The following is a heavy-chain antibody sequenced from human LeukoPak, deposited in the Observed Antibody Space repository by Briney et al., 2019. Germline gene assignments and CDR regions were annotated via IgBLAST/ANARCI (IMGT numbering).Heavy chain of an antibody. CDR2: FDPEDGET. CDR3: ATAEDIVVAPDY. J-gene: IGHJ4*02. Sequence: ASVKVSCKVSGYTLTELSMHWVRQAPGKGLEWMGGFDPEDGETIYAQKFQGRVTMTGDTSTDTAYMELSSLRSEGTAVYYCATAEDIVVAPDYWGQGTLVTVSS. CDR1: GYTLTELS. V-gene: IGHV1-24*01. D-gene: IGHD2-2*01.